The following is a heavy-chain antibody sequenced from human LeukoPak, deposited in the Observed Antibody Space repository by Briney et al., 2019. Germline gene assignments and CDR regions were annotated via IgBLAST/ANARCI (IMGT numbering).Heavy chain of an antibody. CDR2: INPNSGGT. CDR1: GYTFTGYY. V-gene: IGHV1-2*02. CDR3: ASGSSAVALYYFDY. D-gene: IGHD6-19*01. J-gene: IGHJ4*02. Sequence: ASVKVSCKASGYTFTGYYLHWVRQAPGQGLEWMGWINPNSGGTNYAQKFQGRVTMTRDTSISTAYMELSRLRSDDTAVYYCASGSSAVALYYFDYWGQGTLVTVSS.